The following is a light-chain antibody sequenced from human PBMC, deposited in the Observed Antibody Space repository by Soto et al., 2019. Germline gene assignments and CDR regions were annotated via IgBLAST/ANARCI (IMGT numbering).Light chain of an antibody. CDR2: EVN. J-gene: IGLJ1*01. Sequence: LTHPASVSGSPRQSITMSCTGTSSDIGSYNRVSWYQQPPGTAPKLIIYEVNNRPSGVPDRVSGCKSGNTAALTISGLQAEDEADYYCNSFTTSSTYVFGTGTKVTVL. CDR1: SSDIGSYNR. V-gene: IGLV2-18*02. CDR3: NSFTTSSTYV.